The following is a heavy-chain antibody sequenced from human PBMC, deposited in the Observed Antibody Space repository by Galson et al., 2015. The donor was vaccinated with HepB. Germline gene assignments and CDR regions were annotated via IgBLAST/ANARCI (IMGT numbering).Heavy chain of an antibody. V-gene: IGHV3-7*01. CDR1: GFTFSSYW. J-gene: IGHJ4*02. D-gene: IGHD3-22*01. Sequence: SLRLSCAASGFTFSSYWMSWVRQAPGKGLEWVANIKQDGSEKYYVDSVKGRFTISRDNAKNSLYLQMNSLRAEDTAVYYCARDRWGDSSGYYDRDFLDYWGQGTLVTVSS. CDR3: ARDRWGDSSGYYDRDFLDY. CDR2: IKQDGSEK.